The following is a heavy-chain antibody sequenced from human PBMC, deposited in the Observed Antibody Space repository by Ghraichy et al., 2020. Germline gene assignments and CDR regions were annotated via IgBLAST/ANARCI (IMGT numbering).Heavy chain of an antibody. CDR3: VMHDYSNFGPAASFAY. Sequence: ETLSLTCSGSGFTFSSFPIYWVRQAPGKGLEYLSSISGGATSTNYAETVKGRFTISRDNSKNTLYLQMNSLRPDDTAVYSCVMHDYSNFGPAASFAYWGQGTLVTVSS. CDR1: GFTFSSFP. V-gene: IGHV3-64D*06. D-gene: IGHD4-11*01. CDR2: ISGGATST. J-gene: IGHJ4*02.